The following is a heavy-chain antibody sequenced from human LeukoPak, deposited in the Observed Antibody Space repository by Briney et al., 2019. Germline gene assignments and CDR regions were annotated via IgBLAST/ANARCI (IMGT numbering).Heavy chain of an antibody. CDR2: IYYSGST. Sequence: SETLSLTCTVSGGSISSYYWSWIRQPPGKGLKWIGYIYYSGSTNYNPSLKSRVTISVDTSKNQFSLKLSSVTAADTAVYYCASWKGSYYGSGSEFDYWGQGTLVTVSS. CDR3: ASWKGSYYGSGSEFDY. D-gene: IGHD3-10*01. CDR1: GGSISSYY. J-gene: IGHJ4*02. V-gene: IGHV4-59*01.